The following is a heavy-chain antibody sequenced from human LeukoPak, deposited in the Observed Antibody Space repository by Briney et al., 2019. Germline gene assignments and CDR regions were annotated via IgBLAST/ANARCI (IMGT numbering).Heavy chain of an antibody. V-gene: IGHV4-61*02. J-gene: IGHJ4*02. CDR2: IYTSGST. CDR3: ARVRGDFWSGYYFDY. Sequence: SETLSLTCTVSGGSISSGSYYWSWIRQPAGKGLEWIGRIYTSGSTNYNPSLKSRVTISVDTSKNQFSLKLSSVTAADTAVYYCARVRGDFWSGYYFDYWGQGTLVTVSS. CDR1: GGSISSGSYY. D-gene: IGHD3-3*01.